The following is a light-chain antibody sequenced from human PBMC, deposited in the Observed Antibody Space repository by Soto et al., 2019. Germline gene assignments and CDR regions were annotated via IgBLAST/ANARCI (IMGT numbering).Light chain of an antibody. CDR2: GAS. Sequence: IQMTQSPSSLSASVGDRVTLTCRASQSIRNDLAWYQQKPGKAPRLLVYGASSLAPGVPSRFSGRGSGTDFALTISGLQPEDFASYYCLQDFDYPXTFGQRTKV. J-gene: IGKJ2*01. V-gene: IGKV1-6*02. CDR1: QSIRND. CDR3: LQDFDYPXT.